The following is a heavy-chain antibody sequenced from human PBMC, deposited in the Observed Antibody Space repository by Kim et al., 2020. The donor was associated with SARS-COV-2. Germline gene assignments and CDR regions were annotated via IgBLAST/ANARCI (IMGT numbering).Heavy chain of an antibody. Sequence: GGSLRLSCAASGFTFSDYYMSWIRQAPGKGLEWVSFISNSGSYTTYADSVKGRFTMSRDNANNSLSLQMNGLRAEDTAVYYCARASREVDYWGQGTLVTVSS. CDR1: GFTFSDYY. CDR2: ISNSGSYT. CDR3: ARASREVDY. V-gene: IGHV3-11*06. J-gene: IGHJ4*02.